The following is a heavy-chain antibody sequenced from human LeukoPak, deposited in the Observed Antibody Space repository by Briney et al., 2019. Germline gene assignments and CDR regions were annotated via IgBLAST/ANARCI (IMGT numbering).Heavy chain of an antibody. V-gene: IGHV1-18*01. Sequence: ASVKVSCKASGYAFTSHGISWVRQAPGQGLEWMEWISAYNDNTNYAQKLQGRVTMTTGTSTSTAYMELRSLRSDDTAVYYCARELVTTSSDAFDIWGQGTMVTVSS. D-gene: IGHD4-17*01. J-gene: IGHJ3*02. CDR1: GYAFTSHG. CDR3: ARELVTTSSDAFDI. CDR2: ISAYNDNT.